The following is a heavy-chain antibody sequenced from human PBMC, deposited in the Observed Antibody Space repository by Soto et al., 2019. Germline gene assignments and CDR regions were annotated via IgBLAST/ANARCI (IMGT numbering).Heavy chain of an antibody. CDR3: PTPPGDYCGSGSYSRWFDP. Sequence: QVQLVQSGAEVKKPGASVKVSCKVSGYTLTELSMHWVRQAPVKGLEGMGGFDPEDGETIYAQTFQGRVTMTEDTSTDPAYMELSSLRSEHTAVYYCPTPPGDYCGSGSYSRWFDPWGQGTLVTVSS. D-gene: IGHD3-10*01. CDR2: FDPEDGET. V-gene: IGHV1-24*01. CDR1: GYTLTELS. J-gene: IGHJ5*02.